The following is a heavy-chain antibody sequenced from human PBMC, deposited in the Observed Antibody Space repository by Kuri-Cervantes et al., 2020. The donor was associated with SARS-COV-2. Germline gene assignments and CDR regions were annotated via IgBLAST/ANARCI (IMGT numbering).Heavy chain of an antibody. CDR3: ARRSGYCSSTSCYFFDY. CDR2: INHTGST. D-gene: IGHD2-2*01. CDR1: CGSFSGYY. J-gene: IGHJ4*02. V-gene: IGHV4-34*01. Sequence: SETLSLTCVVYCGSFSGYYWSWIRQSPGKGLEWIGEINHTGSTKYNPSLKSRVTISVDSSKNQFSLKLSSVTAADTAVYYCARRSGYCSSTSCYFFDYWGQGTLVTVSS.